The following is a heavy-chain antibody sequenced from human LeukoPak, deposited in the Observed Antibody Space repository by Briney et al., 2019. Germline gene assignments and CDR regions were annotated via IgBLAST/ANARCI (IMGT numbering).Heavy chain of an antibody. J-gene: IGHJ4*02. CDR2: ISYDVGKK. V-gene: IGHV3-30*18. Sequence: GRSLRLSCAASGFTFSSYGMHWVRQAPGKGLEWVAVISYDVGKKYYADSVKGRFTISRDNSKNTLYLQMNSLRAEDTAVYYCAKHMVRAVIWGFDYWGQGTLVTVSS. CDR3: AKHMVRAVIWGFDY. D-gene: IGHD3-10*01. CDR1: GFTFSSYG.